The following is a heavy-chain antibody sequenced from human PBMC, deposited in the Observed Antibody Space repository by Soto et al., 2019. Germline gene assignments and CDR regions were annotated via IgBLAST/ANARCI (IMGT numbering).Heavy chain of an antibody. Sequence: ASVKVSCKASGYTFTSYYMHWVRQAPGQGLEWMGIINPSGGSTSYAQKFQGRVTMTRDTSTSTVYMELSSLRSEDTAVYYCAINYGDYVPYHYFGKDVWGQGTTVNVA. J-gene: IGHJ6*02. CDR1: GYTFTSYY. CDR3: AINYGDYVPYHYFGKDV. D-gene: IGHD4-17*01. CDR2: INPSGGST. V-gene: IGHV1-46*01.